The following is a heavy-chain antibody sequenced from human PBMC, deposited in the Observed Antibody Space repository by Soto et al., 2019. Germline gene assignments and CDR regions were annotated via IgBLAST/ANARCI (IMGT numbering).Heavy chain of an antibody. CDR2: VHHSGST. CDR3: AREGVHPFSLGY. J-gene: IGHJ4*02. Sequence: QVQLQESGPGLVKPSGILSLTCAVSGGSITDKWWSWIRQTPGKGLEWIGEVHHSGSTNYSPSLKSRVTMSVDTSKNDFSLKLFSLTAADTAIYYCAREGVHPFSLGYWGQGTLVTVSS. CDR1: GGSITDKW. V-gene: IGHV4-4*02. D-gene: IGHD3-10*01.